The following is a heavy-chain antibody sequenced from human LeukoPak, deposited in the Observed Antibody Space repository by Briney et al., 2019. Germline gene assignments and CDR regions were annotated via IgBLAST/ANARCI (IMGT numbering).Heavy chain of an antibody. CDR2: VYNSGST. V-gene: IGHV4-59*01. D-gene: IGHD1-26*01. Sequence: NPSETLSLTCTVSGGSISNYYWSWIRQPPGKGLEWLGYVYNSGSTHYNPSLKSRVTISADTSKNQFSLNLTSVTAADTAVYYCARSGGTWSYNYWGQGTLVTVSS. J-gene: IGHJ4*02. CDR3: ARSGGTWSYNY. CDR1: GGSISNYY.